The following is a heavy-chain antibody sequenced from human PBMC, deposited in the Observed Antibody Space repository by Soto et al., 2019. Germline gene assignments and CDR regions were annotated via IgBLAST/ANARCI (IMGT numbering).Heavy chain of an antibody. CDR2: ISSSGTTI. J-gene: IGHJ3*01. CDR1: GFIFSSYE. V-gene: IGHV3-48*03. Sequence: EVKLVESGGGLVQPGGSLRLSCAGSGFIFSSYEMNWVRQAPGKGLEWVSYISSSGTTIDYADSVKGRFTISRDNARNSLYLQMNSLRAEDTGVYYCARDSGSEGSGLAGLDGFDLWGQGTMVTVSS. CDR3: ARDSGSEGSGLAGLDGFDL. D-gene: IGHD6-19*01.